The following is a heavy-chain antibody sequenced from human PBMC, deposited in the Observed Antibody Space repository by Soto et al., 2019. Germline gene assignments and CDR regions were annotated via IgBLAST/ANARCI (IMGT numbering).Heavy chain of an antibody. V-gene: IGHV4-34*01. CDR2: INHSGST. J-gene: IGHJ4*02. D-gene: IGHD3-3*01. Sequence: WRRIIKQKGKGLEWIGEINHSGSTDYNPSLKSRVTISVDTYKKQFSLKLSSVTAADTAVYYCATSYSNFWSPYYLAYFDYWGQGTLVTVSS. CDR3: ATSYSNFWSPYYLAYFDY.